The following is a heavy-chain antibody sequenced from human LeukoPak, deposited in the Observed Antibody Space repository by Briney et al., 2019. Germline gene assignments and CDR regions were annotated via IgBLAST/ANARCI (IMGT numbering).Heavy chain of an antibody. Sequence: PGGTLRLSCAASGFTFSSFAMNWVRQAPGKGLGWVSTISGTGDRTNYADSVKGRFTISRDNSKNTLSLQLNSLRAEDTAVYYCAKDYSSGWYDYWGQGTLVTVSS. CDR1: GFTFSSFA. D-gene: IGHD6-19*01. CDR3: AKDYSSGWYDY. J-gene: IGHJ4*02. CDR2: ISGTGDRT. V-gene: IGHV3-23*01.